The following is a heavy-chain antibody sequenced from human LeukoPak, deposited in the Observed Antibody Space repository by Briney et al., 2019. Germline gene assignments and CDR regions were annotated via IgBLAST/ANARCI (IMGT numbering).Heavy chain of an antibody. J-gene: IGHJ4*02. Sequence: GGSLRLSCSASGFTFNDYTMHWVRQTPGKGLEYVSAISRNGGSTNYADSVKGRFTISRDNSNNTLYLQMSSLRAEDTAVYYCAREDEGGFPDYWGQGTLVTVSS. D-gene: IGHD1-26*01. V-gene: IGHV3-64D*09. CDR3: AREDEGGFPDY. CDR2: ISRNGGST. CDR1: GFTFNDYT.